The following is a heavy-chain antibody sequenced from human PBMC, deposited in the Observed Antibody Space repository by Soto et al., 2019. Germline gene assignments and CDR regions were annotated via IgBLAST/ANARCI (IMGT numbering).Heavy chain of an antibody. Sequence: QLQLQESGPGLVKPSETLSLTCTVSGGSISSSSYYWGWIRQPPGKGLEWIGSIYYSGSTYYNPSLKSRLTISVDTSKSQFSLKLSSVTAADTAVYYCARLPRYDSSGYRFDYWGQGTLVTVSS. J-gene: IGHJ4*02. V-gene: IGHV4-39*01. CDR3: ARLPRYDSSGYRFDY. CDR1: GGSISSSSYY. D-gene: IGHD3-22*01. CDR2: IYYSGST.